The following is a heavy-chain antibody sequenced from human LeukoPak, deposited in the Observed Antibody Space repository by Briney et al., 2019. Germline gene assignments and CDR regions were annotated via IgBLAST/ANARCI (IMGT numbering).Heavy chain of an antibody. CDR2: ISGSGGSSTISGSGGTT. CDR3: ARAQYCSGGSCYGDY. Sequence: GGSLRLSCAASGFTFSYYAMSWVRQAPGKGLEWVSTISGSGGSSTISGSGGTTYYADSVKGRFTISRDNSKNTLYLQMNSLRAEDTAVYYCARAQYCSGGSCYGDYWGQGTLVTVSS. D-gene: IGHD2-15*01. CDR1: GFTFSYYA. V-gene: IGHV3-23*01. J-gene: IGHJ4*02.